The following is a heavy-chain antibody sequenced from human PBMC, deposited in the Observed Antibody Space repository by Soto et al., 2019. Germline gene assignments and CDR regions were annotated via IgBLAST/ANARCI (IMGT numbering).Heavy chain of an antibody. CDR3: VNSDFWSGVN. V-gene: IGHV2-5*02. J-gene: IGHJ4*02. D-gene: IGHD3-3*01. CDR2: LYWDDDK. Sequence: QVTLNESGPTLVRPTQTLTLTCTFSGFSLATSGVGVGWIRQAPGKAPEWLALLYWDDDKRYRASLKTRLTITKDSSKNQVVVTMTNLEPADTATYHCVNSDFWSGVNWGPGTMVTVSS. CDR1: GFSLATSGVG.